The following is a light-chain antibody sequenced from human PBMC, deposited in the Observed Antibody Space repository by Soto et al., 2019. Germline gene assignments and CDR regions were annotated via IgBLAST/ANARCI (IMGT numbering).Light chain of an antibody. CDR1: NSDVGGYDY. V-gene: IGLV2-14*01. CDR3: SSYTSTTSSTV. CDR2: DVS. J-gene: IGLJ1*01. Sequence: QPVLTQPASVSGSPGQAITISCTGTNSDVGGYDYVSWYQQHPGKAPKLIIYDVSNRPSGVSSRFSGSKSGNTASLTISGLQAEDEADYYCSSYTSTTSSTVFGTGTKLTVL.